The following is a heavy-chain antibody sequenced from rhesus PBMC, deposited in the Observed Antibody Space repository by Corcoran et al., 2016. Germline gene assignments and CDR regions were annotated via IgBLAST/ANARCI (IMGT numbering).Heavy chain of an antibody. CDR2: IYGSGGGT. Sequence: QVQLQESGPGLVKPSETLSLTCAVSGGSISDDYYWSWIRQPPGKGLEWIGYIYGSGGGTNYNPSLKNRVTISIDTSKNQFSLKLSSVTAADTAVYYCASTEQRLVGYGLDSWGQGVVVTVSS. V-gene: IGHV4-106*01. J-gene: IGHJ6*01. CDR3: ASTEQRLVGYGLDS. D-gene: IGHD6S26*01. CDR1: GGSISDDYY.